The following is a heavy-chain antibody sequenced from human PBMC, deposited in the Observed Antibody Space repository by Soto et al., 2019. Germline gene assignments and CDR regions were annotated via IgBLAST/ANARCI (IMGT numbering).Heavy chain of an antibody. D-gene: IGHD3-10*01. CDR2: FDPEDGET. CDR3: AKDRWFGELSFFDN. V-gene: IGHV1-24*01. J-gene: IGHJ4*02. Sequence: GASVKVSCKVSGYTLTELSMHWVRQAPGKGLEWMGGFDPEDGETIYAQKFQGRVTMTEDTSTDTAYMELSSLRSEDTAVYYCAKDRWFGELSFFDNWGQGTLVTVSS. CDR1: GYTLTELS.